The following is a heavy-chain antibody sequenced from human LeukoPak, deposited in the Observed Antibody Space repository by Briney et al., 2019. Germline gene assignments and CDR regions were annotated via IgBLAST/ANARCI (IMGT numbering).Heavy chain of an antibody. J-gene: IGHJ3*02. CDR1: GFNFSGYA. CDR2: ISYDGSNK. Sequence: PGGSLRLSCVASGFNFSGYAMHWVRQAPGKGLEWVAVISYDGSNKYYADSVKGRFTISRDNSKNTLYLQMNSLRAEDTAVYYCAIDGSGTPESAFDIWGQGTMVTVSS. CDR3: AIDGSGTPESAFDI. V-gene: IGHV3-30-3*01. D-gene: IGHD3-10*01.